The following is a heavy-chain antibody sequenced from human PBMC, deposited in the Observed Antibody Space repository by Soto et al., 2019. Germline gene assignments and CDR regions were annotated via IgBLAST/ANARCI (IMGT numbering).Heavy chain of an antibody. CDR3: AADNYYRLPN. J-gene: IGHJ4*02. V-gene: IGHV3-15*07. CDR1: GFTFKNAW. CDR2: IKKKSDGGTT. Sequence: EVQLVESGGGLVKPGGSLRLSCVASGFTFKNAWMNWVRQAPGKGMEWVGHIKKKSDGGTTDYAAPAKDRFTISRDDSKNTVYLQMNSLRTEDTAVYYCAADNYYRLPNWGEGTLVTVSS. D-gene: IGHD3-22*01.